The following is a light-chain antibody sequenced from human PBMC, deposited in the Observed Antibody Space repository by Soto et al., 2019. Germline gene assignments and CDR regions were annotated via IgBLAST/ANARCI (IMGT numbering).Light chain of an antibody. CDR3: MQALQGPPT. CDR2: LAS. CDR1: QSLLGSNGYNY. Sequence: DIVMTQSPLSLPVTPGESASISCRSSQSLLGSNGYNYLDWYVQKPGQSPQLLISLASNRASGVPDRFRGSGSGTDLTLKISRVEAEDVGVYHCMQALQGPPTFGQGTKVEIK. J-gene: IGKJ1*01. V-gene: IGKV2-28*01.